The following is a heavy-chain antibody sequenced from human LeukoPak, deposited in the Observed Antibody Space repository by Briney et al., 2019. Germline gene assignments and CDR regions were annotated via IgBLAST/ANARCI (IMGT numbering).Heavy chain of an antibody. V-gene: IGHV3-11*06. CDR3: AREYYGVIFSHYLDV. CDR1: GFRVSGYD. J-gene: IGHJ6*04. CDR2: ISISSSNI. D-gene: IGHD3-9*01. Sequence: GGSLRLSCAASGFRVSGYDLNWIRRAPGKGLEWIAYISISSSNIHYADSVRGRFTISRDNANNSLYLQLSSLRVEDTAVYYCAREYYGVIFSHYLDVWGKGTTVTVSS.